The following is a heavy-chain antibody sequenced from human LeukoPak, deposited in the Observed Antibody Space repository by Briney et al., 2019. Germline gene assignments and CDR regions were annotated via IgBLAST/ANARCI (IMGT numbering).Heavy chain of an antibody. CDR3: AKLLGTVTTYDS. J-gene: IGHJ4*02. D-gene: IGHD5-24*01. Sequence: PGGSLRLSCEASGFTFSGNWMSWVRQAPGKGLEWVASTNPDGSLKLYVDSVKGRFDISRDNTKSSLYLQMNSLGAEDTAMYYCAKLLGTVTTYDSWGQGTRVTVSS. CDR2: TNPDGSLK. CDR1: GFTFSGNW. V-gene: IGHV3-7*01.